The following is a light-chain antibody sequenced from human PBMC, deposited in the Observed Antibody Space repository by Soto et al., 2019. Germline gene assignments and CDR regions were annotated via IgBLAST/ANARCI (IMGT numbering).Light chain of an antibody. CDR1: SSDVGGYNY. Sequence: QSVLPQPASVSGSPGQSITISRTGTSSDVGGYNYVSWYQQHPGKAPKLMIYDVSNRPSGISNRFSGSKSGNTASLTISGLQAEDEADYYCSSYTGSSTYVFGTGTKVTVL. V-gene: IGLV2-14*01. J-gene: IGLJ1*01. CDR3: SSYTGSSTYV. CDR2: DVS.